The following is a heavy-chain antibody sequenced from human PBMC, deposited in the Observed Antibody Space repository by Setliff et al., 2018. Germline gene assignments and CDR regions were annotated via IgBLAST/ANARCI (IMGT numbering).Heavy chain of an antibody. D-gene: IGHD1-26*01. CDR3: ARDRGGATTRDL. V-gene: IGHV3-7*03. J-gene: IGHJ5*02. CDR2: IKPDGTEE. Sequence: GGSLRLSCAASGFTFINYWMSWVRQAPGTGLEWLANIKPDGTEEYYVDSVKGRFTISRDNAKNSLYLQMNTLRAEDTAVYYCARDRGGATTRDLWGQGTLVTVSS. CDR1: GFTFINYW.